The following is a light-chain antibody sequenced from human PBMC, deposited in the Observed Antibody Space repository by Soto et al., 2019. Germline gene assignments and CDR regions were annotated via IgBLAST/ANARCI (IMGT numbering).Light chain of an antibody. J-gene: IGKJ1*01. CDR2: GAS. V-gene: IGKV3-20*01. Sequence: EIVLTQSPGTLSLSPGERATLSCRASQSVSSSYLAWYQQKPGQAPRLLIYGASSRATGIPDRFSGSGSGTDFTLTISRLEPEDFAVYYCQQYGSSLTWTFGQGTKEEIK. CDR1: QSVSSSY. CDR3: QQYGSSLTWT.